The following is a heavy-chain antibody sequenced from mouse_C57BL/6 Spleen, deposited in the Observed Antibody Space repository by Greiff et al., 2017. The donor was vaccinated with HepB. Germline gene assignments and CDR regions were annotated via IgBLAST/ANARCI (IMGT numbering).Heavy chain of an antibody. Sequence: EVHLVESGGGLVKPGGSLKLSCAASGFTFSDYGMHWVRQAPEKGLEWVAYISSGSSTIYYADTVKGRFTISRDNAKNTLFLQITSLTSEDTAMYYCAMPCDYYGSSPQDWYFDVWGTGTTVTVSS. CDR3: AMPCDYYGSSPQDWYFDV. CDR1: GFTFSDYG. D-gene: IGHD1-1*01. J-gene: IGHJ1*03. V-gene: IGHV5-17*01. CDR2: ISSGSSTI.